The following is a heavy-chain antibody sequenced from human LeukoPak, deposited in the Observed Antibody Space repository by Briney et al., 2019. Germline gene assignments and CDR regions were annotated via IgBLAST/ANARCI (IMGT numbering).Heavy chain of an antibody. CDR1: GFTVSSNY. CDR3: AKHNWNFRFDY. CDR2: IYSGGST. D-gene: IGHD1-7*01. Sequence: AGGSLRLSCAASGFTVSSNYMSWVRQAPGKGLEWVSVIYSGGSTYYADSVKGRFTISRDNSKNTLYLQMNSLRAEDTAVYYCAKHNWNFRFDYWGQGTLVTVSS. V-gene: IGHV3-66*04. J-gene: IGHJ4*02.